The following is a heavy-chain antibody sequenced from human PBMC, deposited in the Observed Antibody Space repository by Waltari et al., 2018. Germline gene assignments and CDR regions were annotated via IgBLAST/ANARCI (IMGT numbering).Heavy chain of an antibody. Sequence: QLQLQESGPGLVQPSGPLSLICAVSGHSRSNNWWSWGRQSPGQGLEWIGQVLGSGRTNYNPSFASRVTISLDTSTYQFALKMTSATAADTALYYCARDRGRGLYLDTWGPGTLVTVSP. CDR3: ARDRGRGLYLDT. CDR2: VLGSGRT. CDR1: GHSRSNNW. V-gene: IGHV4-4*02. D-gene: IGHD2-15*01. J-gene: IGHJ4*02.